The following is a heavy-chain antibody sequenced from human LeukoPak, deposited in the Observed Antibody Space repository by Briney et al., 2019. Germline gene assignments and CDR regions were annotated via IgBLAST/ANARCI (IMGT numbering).Heavy chain of an antibody. CDR2: TCYRSKWYN. V-gene: IGHV6-1*01. CDR3: ARDVGTTGWHTFDY. Sequence: SQTLSLTCAISGDSFSSNSAAWNWIRQSPSRGLEWLVRTCYRSKWYNDYAVSVKSRITINPDTSKNQFSLQLNSVTPEDTAVYYCARDVGTTGWHTFDYWGQGTLVTVSS. CDR1: GDSFSSNSAA. D-gene: IGHD3-9*01. J-gene: IGHJ4*02.